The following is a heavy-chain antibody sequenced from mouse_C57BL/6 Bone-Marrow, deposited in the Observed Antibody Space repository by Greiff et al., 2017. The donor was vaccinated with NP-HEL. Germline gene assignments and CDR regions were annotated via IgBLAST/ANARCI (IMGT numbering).Heavy chain of an antibody. CDR1: GFTFSSYA. Sequence: DVMLVESGGGLVKPGGSLKLSCAASGFTFSSYAMSWVRQTPEKRLEWVATISDGGSYTYYPDNVKGRFTISRDNAKNNLYLQMSHLKSEDTAMYYCARDRTTVVANWYFDVWGTGTTVTVSS. CDR3: ARDRTTVVANWYFDV. CDR2: ISDGGSYT. V-gene: IGHV5-4*01. J-gene: IGHJ1*03. D-gene: IGHD1-1*01.